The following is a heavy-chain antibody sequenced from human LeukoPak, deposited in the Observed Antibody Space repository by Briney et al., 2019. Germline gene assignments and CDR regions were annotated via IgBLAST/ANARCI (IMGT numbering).Heavy chain of an antibody. CDR2: INTNTGNP. D-gene: IGHD2-8*01. CDR1: GYSFTSYY. Sequence: ASVKVSCKASGYSFTSYYIHWVRQAPGQGLEWMGWINTNTGNPTYAQGLTGRFVFSLDTSVSTAYLQISSLKAEDTAVYYCARVRCTNGVCYPPLDYWGQGTLVTVSS. J-gene: IGHJ4*02. CDR3: ARVRCTNGVCYPPLDY. V-gene: IGHV7-4-1*02.